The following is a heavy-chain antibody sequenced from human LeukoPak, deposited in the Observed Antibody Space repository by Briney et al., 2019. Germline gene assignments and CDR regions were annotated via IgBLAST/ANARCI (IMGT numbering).Heavy chain of an antibody. J-gene: IGHJ4*02. CDR1: GGSISGYY. CDR2: IYYSGTT. V-gene: IGHV4-59*08. Sequence: SETLTLTCTVSGGSISGYYWIWIRQPPGKGLEWIGYIYYSGTTKYNPSLKSRVTMSVDTSKNQFSLKLSSVTAADTAVYYCARLQGQYCSGWWGIDYWGQGTLVTVSS. CDR3: ARLQGQYCSGWWGIDY. D-gene: IGHD6-19*01.